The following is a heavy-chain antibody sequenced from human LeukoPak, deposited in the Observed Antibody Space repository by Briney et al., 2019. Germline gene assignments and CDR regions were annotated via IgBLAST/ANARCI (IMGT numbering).Heavy chain of an antibody. Sequence: ASVKVSCKASGYTFTGYYMHWVRQAPGQGLEWMGRINPNSGDTNYALKLQGRVTMTRDTSISTAYMELSRLRSDDAALYYCVRYDSSSGAYYFDYWGQGTLVTVSS. J-gene: IGHJ4*02. V-gene: IGHV1-2*06. D-gene: IGHD6-6*01. CDR1: GYTFTGYY. CDR2: INPNSGDT. CDR3: VRYDSSSGAYYFDY.